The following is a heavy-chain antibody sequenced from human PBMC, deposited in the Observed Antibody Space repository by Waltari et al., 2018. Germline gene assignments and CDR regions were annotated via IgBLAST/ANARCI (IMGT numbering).Heavy chain of an antibody. CDR2: KGGGT. V-gene: IGHV1-2*02. Sequence: KGGGTNYAQKFQGRVTMTRDTSISTAYMELSRLRSDDTAVYYCARGRVKDYWGQGTLVTVSS. J-gene: IGHJ4*02. CDR3: ARGRVKDY. D-gene: IGHD2-21*01.